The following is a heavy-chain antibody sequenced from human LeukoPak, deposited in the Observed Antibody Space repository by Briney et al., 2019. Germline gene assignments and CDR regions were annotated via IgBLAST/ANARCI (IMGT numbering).Heavy chain of an antibody. Sequence: GASVKVSCKASGYTFTSSYMHWVRQAPGQGLEWMGIINPSGGSTSYAQKFQGRVTMTRDMSTSTVYMELSSLRSEDTAVYYCARGMRIAARGPNAFDIWGQGTMVTVSS. J-gene: IGHJ3*02. CDR1: GYTFTSSY. CDR3: ARGMRIAARGPNAFDI. D-gene: IGHD6-6*01. CDR2: INPSGGST. V-gene: IGHV1-46*01.